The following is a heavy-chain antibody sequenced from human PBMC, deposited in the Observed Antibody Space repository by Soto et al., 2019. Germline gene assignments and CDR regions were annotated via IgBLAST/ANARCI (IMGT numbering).Heavy chain of an antibody. D-gene: IGHD3-16*01. J-gene: IGHJ4*02. CDR1: GFIFSSSW. CDR2: ITSRSSSI. CDR3: ARDLARGN. Sequence: PGWSLRLSCAASGFIFSSSWMTWVRQAPGKGLEWVSYITSRSSSIYYADSVKGRFTISRDNAKNSLYLQMNSLRDEDTAVYYCARDLARGNWGQGTLVTVSS. V-gene: IGHV3-48*02.